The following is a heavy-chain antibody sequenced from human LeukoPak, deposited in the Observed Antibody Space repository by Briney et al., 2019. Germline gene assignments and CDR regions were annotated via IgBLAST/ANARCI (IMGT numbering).Heavy chain of an antibody. V-gene: IGHV4-34*01. CDR1: GGSFSGYY. Sequence: SETLSLTCAVYGGSFSGYYWSWIRQPPGKGLEWIGEINHSGSTNYNPSLKSRVTISVDTSKNQFSLKLTSVTAADTAVYYCARGTLKRPTRPRDYWGQGNLVTVSS. CDR3: ARGTLKRPTRPRDY. CDR2: INHSGST. J-gene: IGHJ4*02.